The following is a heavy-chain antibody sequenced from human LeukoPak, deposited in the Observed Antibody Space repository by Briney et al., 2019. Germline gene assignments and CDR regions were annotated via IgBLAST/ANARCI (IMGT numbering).Heavy chain of an antibody. D-gene: IGHD6-19*01. V-gene: IGHV3-66*01. Sequence: GGSLRLSCAASGFTVSSNYMSWVRQVPGKGLEWVSVIYSGGSTYYADSVKGRFTISRDNSKNTLYLQMNSLRAEDTAVYSCARALSGWHDIDYWGQGTLVTVSS. CDR1: GFTVSSNY. CDR2: IYSGGST. J-gene: IGHJ4*02. CDR3: ARALSGWHDIDY.